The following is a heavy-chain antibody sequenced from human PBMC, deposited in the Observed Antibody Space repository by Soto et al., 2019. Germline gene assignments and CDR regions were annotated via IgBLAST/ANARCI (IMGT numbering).Heavy chain of an antibody. D-gene: IGHD3-3*01. Sequence: EVQLLESGGGLVQPGGSLRLSCAASGFTFSTFAMSWVRQAPGKGLEWVSAISGSGGGTYYADSVKGRFTISSDNSKNTLYLQMNSLRAEDTAVYYCAKDSTYYDFWSAYSYWGQGTLVTVSS. J-gene: IGHJ4*02. CDR3: AKDSTYYDFWSAYSY. CDR1: GFTFSTFA. CDR2: ISGSGGGT. V-gene: IGHV3-23*01.